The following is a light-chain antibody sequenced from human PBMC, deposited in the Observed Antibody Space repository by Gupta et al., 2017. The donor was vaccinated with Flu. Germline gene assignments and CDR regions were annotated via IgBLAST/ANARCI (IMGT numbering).Light chain of an antibody. CDR1: QSVSSN. CDR3: QQYNNRPPI. Sequence: EIVMTQSPATLSVSPGERATLSCRASQSVSSNLAWYQQKPGQAPRLLIYGASTRATGIPARFSGSGSGTEFTLTISSLQSEDFAVYYCQQYNNRPPIFDGGTKVEIK. J-gene: IGKJ4*01. V-gene: IGKV3-15*01. CDR2: GAS.